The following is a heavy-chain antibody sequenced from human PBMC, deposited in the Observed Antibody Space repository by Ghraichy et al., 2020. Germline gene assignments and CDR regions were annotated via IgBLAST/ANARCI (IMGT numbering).Heavy chain of an antibody. CDR2: ISSNGGST. D-gene: IGHD5-18*01. CDR3: ARGGYSVRYGMDV. V-gene: IGHV3-64*01. J-gene: IGHJ6*02. Sequence: CAASGFTFSSYAMHWVRQAPGKGLEYVSAISSNGGSTYYANSVKGRFTISRDNSKNTLYLQMGSLRAEDMAVYYCARGGYSVRYGMDVWGQGTTVTVSS. CDR1: GFTFSSYA.